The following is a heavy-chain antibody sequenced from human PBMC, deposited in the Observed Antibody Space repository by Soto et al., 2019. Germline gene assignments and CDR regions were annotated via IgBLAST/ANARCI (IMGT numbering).Heavy chain of an antibody. CDR3: ARPRPDKYNPRAVPFDI. J-gene: IGHJ3*02. CDR1: GFTFSNYD. CDR2: ISGHNGDT. V-gene: IGHV1-18*01. Sequence: QVQLVQSGPEVREPGASVKVSCKSSGFTFSNYDITWVRQVPGQGLEWLGWISGHNGDTIYTQRLRARVSMTADTSTGTAYMESRSLRSDDTAVYFCARPRPDKYNPRAVPFDIWGQGTMVTVSA. D-gene: IGHD1-20*01.